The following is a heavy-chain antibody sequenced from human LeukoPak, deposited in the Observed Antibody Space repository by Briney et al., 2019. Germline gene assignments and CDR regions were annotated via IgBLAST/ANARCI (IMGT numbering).Heavy chain of an antibody. CDR2: LSGSGNKT. J-gene: IGHJ4*02. D-gene: IGHD3-16*01. Sequence: GGSLRLSRAAAGSTFSHYGMSWVRQAPGKGLEWVSSLSGSGNKTYYADSVKGRFTISRENSKDTVYLEMSSLRVDDTAVYYCAKMWRVGGVTTLDYWGQGTLVTVDS. V-gene: IGHV3-23*01. CDR3: AKMWRVGGVTTLDY. CDR1: GSTFSHYG.